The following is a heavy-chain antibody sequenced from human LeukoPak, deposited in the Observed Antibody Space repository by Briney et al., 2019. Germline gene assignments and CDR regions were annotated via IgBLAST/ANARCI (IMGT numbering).Heavy chain of an antibody. V-gene: IGHV4-31*11. J-gene: IGHJ3*02. Sequence: SETLSLTCAVSGGSISSYYWSWIPQHPGKGLEWIGYIYYSGNTYYNPSLKSRVTISVDTSKNQFSLKLTSVTAADTAVYYCARDPDYYGSAKVLDIWGQGTMVTVSS. CDR3: ARDPDYYGSAKVLDI. D-gene: IGHD3-10*01. CDR1: GGSISSYY. CDR2: IYYSGNT.